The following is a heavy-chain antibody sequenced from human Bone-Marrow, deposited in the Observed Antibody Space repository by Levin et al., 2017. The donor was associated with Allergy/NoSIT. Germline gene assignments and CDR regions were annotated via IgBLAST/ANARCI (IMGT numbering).Heavy chain of an antibody. Sequence: SQTLSLPCTVSCGSIRSGTHYWGWIRQPPGKGLEWIVTISDSGNTYHNLSLTSRVTISVDTSRNQVSLNLTSVTAADTAVYYCARTIEVSTIFGILTPKNWFDPWGQGTLVTVSS. J-gene: IGHJ5*02. CDR2: ISDSGNT. V-gene: IGHV4-39*07. D-gene: IGHD3-3*01. CDR3: ARTIEVSTIFGILTPKNWFDP. CDR1: CGSIRSGTHY.